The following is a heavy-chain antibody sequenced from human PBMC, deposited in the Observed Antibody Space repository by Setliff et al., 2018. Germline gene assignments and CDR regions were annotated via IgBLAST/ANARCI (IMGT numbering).Heavy chain of an antibody. J-gene: IGHJ5*02. CDR2: IYYRGTT. D-gene: IGHD1-26*01. Sequence: LSLTCTVSGGSIRDYHWNWIRQSPGKGLEWIGYIYYRGTTNYNSSLKSRVTISIDMSRNQFSLKLTSATAADTAVYFCAAVGISAGGGWFDPWGQGTLVTVSS. CDR3: AAVGISAGGGWFDP. CDR1: GGSIRDYH. V-gene: IGHV4-59*01.